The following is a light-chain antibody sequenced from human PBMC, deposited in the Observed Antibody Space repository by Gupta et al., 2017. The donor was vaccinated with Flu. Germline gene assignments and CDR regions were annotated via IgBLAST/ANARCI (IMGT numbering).Light chain of an antibody. CDR3: QQYGSSRGT. J-gene: IGKJ1*01. Sequence: GTLSLSPGERATPSCRASQSVRSSYLAWYQQKPGQAPRLLIYGASSRATGIPDRFSGSGSGTEFTLTISRLEPEDFAVYYCQQYGSSRGTFGQGTXVEIK. CDR2: GAS. CDR1: QSVRSSY. V-gene: IGKV3-20*01.